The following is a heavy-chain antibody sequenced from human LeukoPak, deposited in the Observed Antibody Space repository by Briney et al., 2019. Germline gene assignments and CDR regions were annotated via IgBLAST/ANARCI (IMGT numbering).Heavy chain of an antibody. CDR2: ISYDGSNK. D-gene: IGHD3-3*01. Sequence: GGSLRLSCAASGFTFSDYYMSWVRQAPGKGLEWVAVISYDGSNKYYADSVKGRFTISRDNSKNTLYLQMNSLRAEDTAVYYCARDGVLGDFWSGYPYYFDYWGQGTLVTVSS. V-gene: IGHV3-30-3*01. CDR1: GFTFSDYY. J-gene: IGHJ4*02. CDR3: ARDGVLGDFWSGYPYYFDY.